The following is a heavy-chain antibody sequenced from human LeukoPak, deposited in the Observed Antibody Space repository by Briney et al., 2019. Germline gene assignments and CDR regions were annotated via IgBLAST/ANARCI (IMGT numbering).Heavy chain of an antibody. CDR1: GDSISSYF. V-gene: IGHV4-59*01. D-gene: IGHD4/OR15-4a*01. CDR3: AATIKRDYGDTNLDY. CDR2: MHNGVHT. Sequence: SETLSLTCTVPGDSISSYFWRWLRQPPGKGLEWIGYMHNGVHTNYNPSLKSGITISGDTSKNQVSLKLTSVTAADTAVYYCAATIKRDYGDTNLDYWGQGTLVTVSS. J-gene: IGHJ4*02.